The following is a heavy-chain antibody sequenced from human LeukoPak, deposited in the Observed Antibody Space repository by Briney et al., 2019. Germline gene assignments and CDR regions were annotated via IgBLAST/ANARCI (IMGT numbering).Heavy chain of an antibody. J-gene: IGHJ4*02. V-gene: IGHV3-11*01. D-gene: IGHD2-2*01. CDR3: AKLGYCSSTSPCYFDY. CDR1: GFTFSDYY. CDR2: ISSSGSTI. Sequence: PGGSLRLSCAASGFTFSDYYMSWIRQAPGKGLGWVSYISSSGSTIYYADSVKGRFTISRDNAKNSLYLQMNSLRAEDTAVYYCAKLGYCSSTSPCYFDYWGQGTLVTVSS.